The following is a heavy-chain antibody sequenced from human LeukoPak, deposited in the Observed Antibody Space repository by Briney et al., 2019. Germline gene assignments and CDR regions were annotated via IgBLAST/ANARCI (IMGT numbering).Heavy chain of an antibody. Sequence: GGSLRLSCAASGFTFSSYWMSWVRQAPGKGLEWVANIKQDGSEKYYVDSVKGRFTISRDNAKNSLYLQMNSLRAEDTAVYYCARDSGQLLLFPDYRGQGTLVTVSS. J-gene: IGHJ4*02. CDR3: ARDSGQLLLFPDY. V-gene: IGHV3-7*01. D-gene: IGHD2-2*01. CDR1: GFTFSSYW. CDR2: IKQDGSEK.